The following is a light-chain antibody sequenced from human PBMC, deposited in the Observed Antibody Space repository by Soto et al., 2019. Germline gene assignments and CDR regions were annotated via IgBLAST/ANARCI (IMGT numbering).Light chain of an antibody. CDR1: QSVSSY. CDR3: QQRSNWLT. Sequence: EIVLTQSPATLXLSPXEXXTXSCRASQSVSSYLAWYQQKPGQAPRLLIYDASSRATGIPARFSGSGSGTDFTLTISSLEPEDFAVYYCQQRSNWLTFGGGTKVEIK. J-gene: IGKJ4*01. CDR2: DAS. V-gene: IGKV3-11*01.